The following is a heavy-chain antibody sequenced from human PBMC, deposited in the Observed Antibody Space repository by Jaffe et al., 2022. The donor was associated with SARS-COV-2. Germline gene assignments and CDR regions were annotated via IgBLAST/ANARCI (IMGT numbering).Heavy chain of an antibody. CDR2: INPNSGGT. D-gene: IGHD6-19*01. Sequence: QVQLVQSGAEVKKPGASVKVSCKASGYTFTGYYMHWVRQAPGQGLEWMGWINPNSGGTNYAQKFQGWVTMTRDTSISTAYMELSRLRSDDTAVYYCARENHQWLGYYYYYGMDVWGQGTTVTVSS. CDR3: ARENHQWLGYYYYYGMDV. CDR1: GYTFTGYY. J-gene: IGHJ6*02. V-gene: IGHV1-2*04.